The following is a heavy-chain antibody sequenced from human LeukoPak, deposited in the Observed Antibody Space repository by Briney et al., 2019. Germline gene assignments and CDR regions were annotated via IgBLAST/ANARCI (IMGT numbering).Heavy chain of an antibody. CDR3: TRDGRNWNWPLDS. V-gene: IGHV3-49*03. CDR1: GFTFGGYG. D-gene: IGHD1-7*01. J-gene: IGHJ4*02. Sequence: PGRSLRLSCTSSGFTFGGYGMNWFRQAPGKGLEWVGFIRSKAYGGTTEYAASVKGRFTISRDDSKSIAYLQMNSLKTEDTAVYYCTRDGRNWNWPLDSWGQGTLVTVSS. CDR2: IRSKAYGGTT.